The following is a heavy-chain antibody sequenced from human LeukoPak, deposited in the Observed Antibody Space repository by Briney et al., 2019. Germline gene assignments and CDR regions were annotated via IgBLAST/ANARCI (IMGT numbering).Heavy chain of an antibody. Sequence: KPSETLSLTCTVSGGSISSSSYYWSWIRQPPGKGLEWIGEINHSGSTNYNPSLKSRVTISVDTSKNQFSLKLSSVTAADTAVYYCARGRRGTTIFGVARYYFDYWGQGTLVTVSS. CDR1: GGSISSSSYY. D-gene: IGHD3-3*01. V-gene: IGHV4-39*07. J-gene: IGHJ4*02. CDR3: ARGRRGTTIFGVARYYFDY. CDR2: INHSGST.